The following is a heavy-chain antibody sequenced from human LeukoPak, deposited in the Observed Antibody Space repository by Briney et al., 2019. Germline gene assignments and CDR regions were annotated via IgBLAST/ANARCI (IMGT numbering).Heavy chain of an antibody. J-gene: IGHJ4*02. CDR3: AREALPGGYSYGNFDY. V-gene: IGHV1-69*13. CDR1: GGTFSSYA. Sequence: SVKVSCKASGGTFSSYAISWVRQAPGQGLEWMGGIIPFFGTANYAQKFQGRVTITADESTSTAYMELSSLRSEDTAVYYCAREALPGGYSYGNFDYWGQGTLVTVSS. D-gene: IGHD5-18*01. CDR2: IIPFFGTA.